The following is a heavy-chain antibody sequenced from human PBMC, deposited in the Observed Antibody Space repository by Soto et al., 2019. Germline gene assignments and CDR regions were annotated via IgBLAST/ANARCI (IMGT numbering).Heavy chain of an antibody. CDR1: GGSFSGYY. J-gene: IGHJ4*02. V-gene: IGHV4-34*01. CDR3: ARAVRGYSYGYVGY. CDR2: INHSGST. Sequence: SETLSLTCAVYGGSFSGYYWSWIRQPPGKGLEWIGEINHSGSTNYNPSLKSRVTISVDTSKNQFSLKLSSATAADTAVYYCARAVRGYSYGYVGYWGQGTLVTVSS. D-gene: IGHD5-18*01.